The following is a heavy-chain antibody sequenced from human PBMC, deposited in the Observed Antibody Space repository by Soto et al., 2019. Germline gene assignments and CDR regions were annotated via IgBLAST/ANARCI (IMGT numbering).Heavy chain of an antibody. Sequence: PGGSLRLSCAASGFTFSSYGMHWVRQAPGKGLEWVAVIWYDGSNKYYADSVKGRFTISRDNSKNTLYLQMNSLRAEDTAVYYCARAPGTPDMIVVVINTDYYYYGMDVWGQGTTVTVSS. J-gene: IGHJ6*02. V-gene: IGHV3-33*01. CDR2: IWYDGSNK. D-gene: IGHD3-22*01. CDR1: GFTFSSYG. CDR3: ARAPGTPDMIVVVINTDYYYYGMDV.